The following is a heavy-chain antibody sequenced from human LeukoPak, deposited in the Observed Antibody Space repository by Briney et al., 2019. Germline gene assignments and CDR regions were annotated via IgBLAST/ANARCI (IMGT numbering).Heavy chain of an antibody. J-gene: IGHJ3*02. D-gene: IGHD3-3*01. V-gene: IGHV4-39*01. CDR1: GGSINSNNYY. Sequence: SETLSLTCSVSGGSINSNNYYWVWIRQPPGKGLEWIGSISYHGSPYYNPSLKSRVTISVDTSKNQFSLRLTSVTAADTAVYYCARYYDFWSGYYDAFDIWGQGTMVTVSS. CDR2: ISYHGSP. CDR3: ARYYDFWSGYYDAFDI.